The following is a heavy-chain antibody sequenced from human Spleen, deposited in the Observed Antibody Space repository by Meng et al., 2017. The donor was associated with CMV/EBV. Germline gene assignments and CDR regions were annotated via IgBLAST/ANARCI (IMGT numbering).Heavy chain of an antibody. CDR2: VYYTGTT. J-gene: IGHJ5*02. CDR1: SDNYY. V-gene: IGHV4-61*01. Sequence: SDNYYWTWSRQPPGKGMEWIGYVYYTGTTNYTPSLSSRVTISLDTSKNQFSLKLSSVTAADTAIYYCARDLDRCGGDCFSPSYRLDPWGQGTLVTVSS. CDR3: ARDLDRCGGDCFSPSYRLDP. D-gene: IGHD2-21*01.